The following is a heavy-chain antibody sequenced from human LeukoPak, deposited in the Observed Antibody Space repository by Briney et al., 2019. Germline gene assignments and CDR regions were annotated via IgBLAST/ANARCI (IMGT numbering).Heavy chain of an antibody. Sequence: GGCLRLSCAASGFTFDDYAMHSVRQAPGKGLEWVSGISWNSGSIGYADSVKGRFTISRDNAKNSLYLQMNSLRAEDTALYYCAKDEGGVYYYYMDVWGKGTTVTISS. V-gene: IGHV3-9*01. CDR2: ISWNSGSI. CDR1: GFTFDDYA. J-gene: IGHJ6*03. CDR3: AKDEGGVYYYYMDV. D-gene: IGHD1-26*01.